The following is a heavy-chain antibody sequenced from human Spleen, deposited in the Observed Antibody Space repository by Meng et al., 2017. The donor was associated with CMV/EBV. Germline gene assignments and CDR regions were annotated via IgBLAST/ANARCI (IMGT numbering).Heavy chain of an antibody. J-gene: IGHJ4*02. D-gene: IGHD4-17*01. V-gene: IGHV3-30*02. CDR3: AKDFGHATVTTGY. Sequence: GESLKISCAASGFTFSDYYMSWIRQAPGKGLEWVAFIRYDGSNKYYADSVKGRFTISRDNSKNTLYLQMNSLRAEDTAVYYCAKDFGHATVTTGYWGQGTLVTVSS. CDR1: GFTFSDYY. CDR2: IRYDGSNK.